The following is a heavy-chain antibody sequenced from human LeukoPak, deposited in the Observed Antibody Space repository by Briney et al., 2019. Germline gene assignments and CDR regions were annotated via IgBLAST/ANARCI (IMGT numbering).Heavy chain of an antibody. CDR2: INSGGRST. Sequence: GGSLRLSCAASGFTFCSYAMAWLPQALGKGLEWVSDINSGGRSTYYPDTPKGRVTISRYNSKNTLYLQMKGLRTEDTAAYCCARVPTSGTYYYLDYWGQGTLVTVSS. CDR1: GFTFCSYA. V-gene: IGHV3-23*01. J-gene: IGHJ4*02. CDR3: ARVPTSGTYYYLDY. D-gene: IGHD2-8*01.